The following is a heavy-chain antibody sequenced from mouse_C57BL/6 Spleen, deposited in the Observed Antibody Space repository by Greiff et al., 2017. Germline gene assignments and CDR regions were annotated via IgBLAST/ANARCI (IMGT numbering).Heavy chain of an antibody. CDR3: ARGGDYDRFAY. Sequence: VQLQQSGAELVKPGASVKLSCKASGYTFTSYWMHWVKQRPGQGLEWIGMIHPNSGSTNYNEKFKSKATLTVDKSSSTAYMQLSSLTSEDSAVYYCARGGDYDRFAYWGQGTLVTVSA. J-gene: IGHJ3*01. V-gene: IGHV1-64*01. D-gene: IGHD2-4*01. CDR1: GYTFTSYW. CDR2: IHPNSGST.